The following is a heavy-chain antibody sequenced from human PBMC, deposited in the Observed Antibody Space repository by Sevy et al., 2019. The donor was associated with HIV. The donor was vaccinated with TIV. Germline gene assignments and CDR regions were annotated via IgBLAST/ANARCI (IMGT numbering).Heavy chain of an antibody. CDR1: GYTFTGYY. CDR2: INPNSGGT. V-gene: IGHV1-2*02. J-gene: IGHJ4*02. D-gene: IGHD6-13*01. CDR3: ARDLHAKIAAAGTGGDY. Sequence: ASVKVSCKASGYTFTGYYMHWVRQAPGQGLEWMGWINPNSGGTNYAQKFQGRVTMTRDTSISTAYMELSRLRSDDTAVYYCARDLHAKIAAAGTGGDYWGQGTLVTVSS.